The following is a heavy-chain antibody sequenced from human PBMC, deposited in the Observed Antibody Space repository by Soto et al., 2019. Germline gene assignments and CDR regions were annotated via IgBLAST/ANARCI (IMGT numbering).Heavy chain of an antibody. CDR3: ARGAYSSSSMGFDY. CDR1: GGSISPYY. Sequence: QVQLQESGPGLVKPSETLSLTCTVSGGSISPYYWSWIRQPPGKGLEWIGYIYYSGSTKYNPSLKSRVTISVDTYKNQFPLKLSSVTAADTAVYYCARGAYSSSSMGFDYWGQGILVTVSS. V-gene: IGHV4-59*01. J-gene: IGHJ4*02. CDR2: IYYSGST. D-gene: IGHD6-6*01.